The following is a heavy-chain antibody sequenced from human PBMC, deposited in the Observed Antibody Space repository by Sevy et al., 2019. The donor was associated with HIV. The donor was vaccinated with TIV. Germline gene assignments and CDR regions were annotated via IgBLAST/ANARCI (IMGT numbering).Heavy chain of an antibody. CDR3: ARVVFASSGWYY. V-gene: IGHV1-8*01. CDR2: MNPNSGST. Sequence: ASVKVSCKASGYTFTSYDINWVRQATGQGLEWMGWMNPNSGSTGYAQKFQGRATMTRNTSINTAYMELSSLRSEDTAVYYCARVVFASSGWYYWGQGTLVTVSS. J-gene: IGHJ4*02. D-gene: IGHD6-19*01. CDR1: GYTFTSYD.